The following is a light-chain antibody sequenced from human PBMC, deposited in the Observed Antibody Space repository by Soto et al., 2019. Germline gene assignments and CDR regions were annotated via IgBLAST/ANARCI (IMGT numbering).Light chain of an antibody. CDR1: QRISTW. CDR2: DAS. J-gene: IGKJ1*01. Sequence: IQLTQTPSSLSPSVGDGVTITFRSSQRISTWLAWYQQKPGKAPKLLISDASSLETGVPSRFSGSGSGTEFTLTINSLQPDDFATYYCQQYNSYWTFGQGTKVDIK. CDR3: QQYNSYWT. V-gene: IGKV1-5*01.